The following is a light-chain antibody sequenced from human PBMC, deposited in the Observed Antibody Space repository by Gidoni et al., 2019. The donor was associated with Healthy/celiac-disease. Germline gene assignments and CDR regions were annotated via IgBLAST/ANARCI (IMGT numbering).Light chain of an antibody. Sequence: ETVLKQSPASLCVSSGGRAALSCRASETIDYKLAWYQQKPGQAPRLLIYGASIRATGVPDRFRCSGSGTEFTLTISSLQSEDFAFYYCRQYSNWPPFTFGGGTKVEMK. CDR1: ETIDYK. CDR2: GAS. CDR3: RQYSNWPPFT. J-gene: IGKJ4*01. V-gene: IGKV3-15*01.